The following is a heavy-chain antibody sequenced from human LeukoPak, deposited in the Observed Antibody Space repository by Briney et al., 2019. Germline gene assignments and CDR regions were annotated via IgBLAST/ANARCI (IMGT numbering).Heavy chain of an antibody. Sequence: GASVKVSCKASGYTFTSYDINWVRQATGQGLEWMGWMNPNSGNTGYAQKFQGRVTMTRNTSISTAYMELSSLRSEDTAVYYCAKHHQYHDFWSGYYSYYYYGMDVWGQGATATVSS. D-gene: IGHD3-3*01. CDR2: MNPNSGNT. CDR1: GYTFTSYD. J-gene: IGHJ6*02. CDR3: AKHHQYHDFWSGYYSYYYYGMDV. V-gene: IGHV1-8*01.